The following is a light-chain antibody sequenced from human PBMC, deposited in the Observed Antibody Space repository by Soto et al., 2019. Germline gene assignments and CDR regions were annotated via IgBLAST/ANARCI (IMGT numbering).Light chain of an antibody. Sequence: SYELTQPPSVSVSPGQTASITCSGDKLGNKYGCWYQQKPGQSPVLVIYQDIKRPSGIPERFSGSSSGNTATLTISGTQAMDEADYYCQAWDSSTVVFGGGTKLTVL. CDR1: KLGNKY. CDR2: QDI. J-gene: IGLJ2*01. CDR3: QAWDSSTVV. V-gene: IGLV3-1*01.